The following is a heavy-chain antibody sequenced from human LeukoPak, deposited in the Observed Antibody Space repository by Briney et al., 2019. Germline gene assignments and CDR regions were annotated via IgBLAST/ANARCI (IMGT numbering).Heavy chain of an antibody. V-gene: IGHV3-64*01. CDR1: GFTFSSYA. CDR3: ARAGYYYYYYMDV. J-gene: IGHJ6*03. Sequence: GGSLRLSCAASGFTFSSYAMHWVRQAPGKGLEYVSAISSNGGSTYYANSVKGRFTISRDNSKNTLYLQMGSLRAEDIAVYYCARAGYYYYYYMDVWGKGTTVTVSS. CDR2: ISSNGGST.